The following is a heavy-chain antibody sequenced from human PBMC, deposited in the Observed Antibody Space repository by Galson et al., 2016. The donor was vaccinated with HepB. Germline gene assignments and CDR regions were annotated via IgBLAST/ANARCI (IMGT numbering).Heavy chain of an antibody. CDR3: ARVRCSTFRCQNWFDP. CDR2: TYYRSKWYN. J-gene: IGHJ5*02. CDR1: GDSVSSNSAA. D-gene: IGHD2/OR15-2a*01. V-gene: IGHV6-1*01. Sequence: CAISGDSVSSNSAAWTWIRQSPLRGLEWLGRTYYRSKWYNDYAVSVKSRISIHPDTSKNPFSLQLNSVTPEDTAVYDCARVRCSTFRCQNWFDPWGQGTLVTVSS.